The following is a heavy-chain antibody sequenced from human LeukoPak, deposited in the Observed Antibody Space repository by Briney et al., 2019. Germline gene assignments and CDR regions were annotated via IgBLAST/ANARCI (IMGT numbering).Heavy chain of an antibody. CDR3: ARRGITISGVLVYHYSGMDV. CDR1: GFTFSSHW. D-gene: IGHD3-3*01. CDR2: IKEDGSEK. J-gene: IGHJ6*02. V-gene: IGHV3-7*01. Sequence: GGSLRLSCAGSGFTFSSHWMNWVRQAPGKGLEWVASIKEDGSEKYYVDSVKGRFTISRDDAKNSLYLQMNSLRAEDTAVYYCARRGITISGVLVYHYSGMDVWGQGTTVTVSS.